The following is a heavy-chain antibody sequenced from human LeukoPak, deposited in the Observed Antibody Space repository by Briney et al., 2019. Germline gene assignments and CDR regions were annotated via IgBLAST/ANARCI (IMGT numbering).Heavy chain of an antibody. D-gene: IGHD3-22*01. CDR2: MYLSGTT. Sequence: SGTLSLTCTVSGDSINSLDLWSWVRQPPGKGLEWIGEMYLSGTTHSNPSVKSRVIISIDKSKNQFFLNLSSVTAADTAVYYCAGLVGRYSSGLYYYYFDYWGQGTLVTVSS. CDR1: GDSINSLDL. J-gene: IGHJ4*02. CDR3: AGLVGRYSSGLYYYYFDY. V-gene: IGHV4-4*02.